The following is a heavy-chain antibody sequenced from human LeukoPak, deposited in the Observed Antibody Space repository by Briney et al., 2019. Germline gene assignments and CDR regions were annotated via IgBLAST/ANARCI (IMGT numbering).Heavy chain of an antibody. V-gene: IGHV3-23*01. CDR1: GFTFSSYA. CDR3: AKAPAGVFVYYYYYMDV. Sequence: PGGSPRLSCAASGFTFSSYAMSWVRQAPGKGLEWVSAISGSGGSTYYADSVKGRFTISRDNSKSTLYLQMNSLRAEDTAVYYCAKAPAGVFVYYYYYMDVWGKGTTVTVSS. J-gene: IGHJ6*03. CDR2: ISGSGGST. D-gene: IGHD3-3*01.